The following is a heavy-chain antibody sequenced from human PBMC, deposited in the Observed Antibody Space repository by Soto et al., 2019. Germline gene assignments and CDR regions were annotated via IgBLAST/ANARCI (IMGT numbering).Heavy chain of an antibody. D-gene: IGHD6-19*01. J-gene: IGHJ4*02. Sequence: GGSLILSCATSGFNFIDHYMNWIRQAPGKGLEWVSYISGSSRYTNFADSVKGRFTISRDNAKNSLYLQMNSLRAEDTAVYYGARNSSGWHYYDYWGQGTTVTVSS. V-gene: IGHV3-11*06. CDR3: ARNSSGWHYYDY. CDR2: ISGSSRYT. CDR1: GFNFIDHY.